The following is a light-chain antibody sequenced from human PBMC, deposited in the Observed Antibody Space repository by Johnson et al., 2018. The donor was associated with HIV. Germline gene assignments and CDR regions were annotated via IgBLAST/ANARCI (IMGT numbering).Light chain of an antibody. CDR1: SSNIGNNY. CDR2: ENN. V-gene: IGLV1-51*02. J-gene: IGLJ1*01. CDR3: VTWDKSLNTGAV. Sequence: QLVLTQPPSVSAAPGQKVTISCSGSSSNIGNNYVSWYQQLPGTAPKLLIYENNKRPSGIPDRFSGSKSGTSATLAVAGLPTGDEADYYCVTWDKSLNTGAVFGTGTKVTVL.